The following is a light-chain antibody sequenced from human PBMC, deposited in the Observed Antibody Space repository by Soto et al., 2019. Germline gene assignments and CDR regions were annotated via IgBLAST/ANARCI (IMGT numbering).Light chain of an antibody. V-gene: IGKV1-6*01. CDR1: RDVGSD. J-gene: IGKJ1*01. CDR2: AAS. CDR3: LQDYGDPWT. Sequence: QMTQSPSSLSASVGEKIIITCRASRDVGSDVSWYQQKPGQAPKLLIYAASNLYTGVPSRFSGSRSGTEFTITISSLQPEDVASYYCLQDYGDPWTFGQGTKVDIK.